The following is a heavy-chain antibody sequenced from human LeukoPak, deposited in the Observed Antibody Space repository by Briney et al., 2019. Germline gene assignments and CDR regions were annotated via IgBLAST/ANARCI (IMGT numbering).Heavy chain of an antibody. V-gene: IGHV3-74*01. CDR3: ARDRGTPDAFDI. D-gene: IGHD3-10*01. Sequence: GGSLRLXCAASGFTFSIYWMHWVRQVPGKGLVWVSRINSDGSSTTYADSVKGRFTISRDNAKNTLYLQMNSLRAEDTAVYYCARDRGTPDAFDIWGQGTMVTVSS. J-gene: IGHJ3*02. CDR2: INSDGSST. CDR1: GFTFSIYW.